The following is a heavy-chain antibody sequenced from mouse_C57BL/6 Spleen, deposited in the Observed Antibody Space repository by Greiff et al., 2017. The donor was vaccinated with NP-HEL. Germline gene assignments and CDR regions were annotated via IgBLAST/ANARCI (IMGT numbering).Heavy chain of an antibody. D-gene: IGHD2-5*01. V-gene: IGHV5-12*01. J-gene: IGHJ2*01. Sequence: EVKLMESGGGLVQPGGSLKLSCAASGFTFSDYYMYWVRQTPEKRLEWVAYISNGGGSTYYPDTVKGRFTISRDNAKNTLYLQMSRLKSEDTAMYYCARGGNSNYFDYWGQGTTLTVSS. CDR2: ISNGGGST. CDR3: ARGGNSNYFDY. CDR1: GFTFSDYY.